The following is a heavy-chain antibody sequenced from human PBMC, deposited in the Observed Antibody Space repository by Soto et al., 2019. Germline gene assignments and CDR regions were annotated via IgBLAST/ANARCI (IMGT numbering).Heavy chain of an antibody. J-gene: IGHJ4*02. CDR1: GGTFSSYT. V-gene: IGHV1-69*04. Sequence: ASVKVSCKASGGTFSSYTISWVRQAPGQGLEWMGRIIPILGIANYAQKFQGRVTITADKSTSTAYMELSSLRSEDTAVYYCARDILYGDPHDYWGQGTLVTVSS. CDR3: ARDILYGDPHDY. CDR2: IIPILGIA. D-gene: IGHD4-17*01.